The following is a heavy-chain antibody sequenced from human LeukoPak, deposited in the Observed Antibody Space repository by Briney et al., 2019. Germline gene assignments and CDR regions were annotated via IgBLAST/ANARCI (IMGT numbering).Heavy chain of an antibody. CDR1: GYTFTSYW. CDR2: IYPGDSDT. Sequence: GESLTLSCTGSGYTFTSYWIGWGRQMPGKGLEWMGVIYPGDSDTRYSPSFQGQVTISADKSISTAYLQWSSLKASDTAMYYCARLIGSSGWGANWFDPWGQGTLVTVSS. V-gene: IGHV5-51*01. D-gene: IGHD6-19*01. J-gene: IGHJ5*02. CDR3: ARLIGSSGWGANWFDP.